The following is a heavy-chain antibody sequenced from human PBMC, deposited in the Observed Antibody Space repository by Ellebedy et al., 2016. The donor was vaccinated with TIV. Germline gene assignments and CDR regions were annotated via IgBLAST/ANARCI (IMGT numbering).Heavy chain of an antibody. V-gene: IGHV1-69*04. CDR1: GGTFSSYA. CDR2: IIPILGIA. Sequence: AASVKVSCKASGGTFSSYAISWVRQAPGQGLEWMGRIIPILGIANYAQKFQGRVTITADKSTSTAYMELSSLRSEDTAVYYCARDRITIFGVVTSFGYWFDPWGQGTLVTVSS. J-gene: IGHJ5*02. D-gene: IGHD3-3*01. CDR3: ARDRITIFGVVTSFGYWFDP.